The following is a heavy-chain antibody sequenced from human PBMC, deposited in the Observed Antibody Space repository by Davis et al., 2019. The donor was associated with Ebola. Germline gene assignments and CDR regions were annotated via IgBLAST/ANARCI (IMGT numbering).Heavy chain of an antibody. Sequence: AASVKVSCKASGYTFTSYDINWVRQATGQGLEWMGWMNPNSGNTGYAQKFQGRVTMTRNTSISTAYMELSSLRSDDTAVYYCARGITMVQGVSWFDPWGQGTLVTVSS. D-gene: IGHD3-10*01. CDR1: GYTFTSYD. CDR2: MNPNSGNT. J-gene: IGHJ5*02. V-gene: IGHV1-8*01. CDR3: ARGITMVQGVSWFDP.